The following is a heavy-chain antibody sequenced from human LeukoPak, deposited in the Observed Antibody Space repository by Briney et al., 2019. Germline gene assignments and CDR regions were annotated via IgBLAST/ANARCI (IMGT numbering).Heavy chain of an antibody. V-gene: IGHV4-59*01. J-gene: IGHJ4*02. CDR1: GGSISSYY. D-gene: IGHD5-18*01. Sequence: SETLSLTCTVSGGSISSYYWSWIRQPPGKGLEWIGYIYYSGSTNYNPSHKSRVTISVDTSKNQFSLKLSSVTAADTAVYYCARGEPDSYGGPVEDYWGQGTLVTVSS. CDR2: IYYSGST. CDR3: ARGEPDSYGGPVEDY.